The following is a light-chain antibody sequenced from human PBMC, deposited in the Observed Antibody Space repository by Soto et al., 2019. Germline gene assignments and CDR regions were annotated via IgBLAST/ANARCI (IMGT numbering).Light chain of an antibody. V-gene: IGKV3-20*01. CDR3: QQYVSSVT. Sequence: EIVLTQSPGSLSLSPGERGTLSCRASQSVDSSFFAWYQQKPDQAPRLLIYGASNRATGIPDRFSGSGSGTDFTITISRLEPEDFAVYYCQQYVSSVTFGQGTKVEIK. CDR1: QSVDSSF. CDR2: GAS. J-gene: IGKJ1*01.